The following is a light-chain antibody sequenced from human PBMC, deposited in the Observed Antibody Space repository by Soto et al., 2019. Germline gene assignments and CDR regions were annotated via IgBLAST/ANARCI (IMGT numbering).Light chain of an antibody. J-gene: IGLJ1*01. Sequence: SALTQAASVSGSPGQSITISCNGTSSDVGSYNLVSWYQQHPGKAPKLMIYEVSKRPSGVSNRFSGSKSGNTASLTISGLQAEDEADYYCCSYAGSSTYVFGTGTKVTVL. CDR3: CSYAGSSTYV. V-gene: IGLV2-23*02. CDR1: SSDVGSYNL. CDR2: EVS.